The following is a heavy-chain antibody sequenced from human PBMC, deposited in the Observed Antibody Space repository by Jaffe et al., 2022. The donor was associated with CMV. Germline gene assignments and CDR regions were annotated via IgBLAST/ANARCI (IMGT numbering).Heavy chain of an antibody. CDR1: GYTFTDFG. CDR2: ISPYNGFS. D-gene: IGHD2-2*01. V-gene: IGHV1-18*01. CDR3: VRWSSLSNWFDP. J-gene: IGHJ5*02. Sequence: QVQLVQSGAEVKKPGASVKVSCKASGYTFTDFGISWVRQAPGQGLEWMGWISPYNGFSKSAQTLQGRVSMTADTSTNTAYLELRSLRSDDTAVYYCVRWSSLSNWFDPWGQGTLVTVSS.